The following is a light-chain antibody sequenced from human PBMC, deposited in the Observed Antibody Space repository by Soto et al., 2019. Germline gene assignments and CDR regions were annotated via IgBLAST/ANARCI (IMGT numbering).Light chain of an antibody. CDR1: GSSIGSNT. CDR2: SDD. J-gene: IGLJ2*01. V-gene: IGLV1-44*01. Sequence: QPVLTQPPSASGTPGQRVTISCSGSGSSIGSNTVNWYQQLPGTAPKLLIYSDDQRPSGVPDRFSGSKSGASASLAISGLQSEDEADYSCAAWDDTLNGLVFGGGTKVTVL. CDR3: AAWDDTLNGLV.